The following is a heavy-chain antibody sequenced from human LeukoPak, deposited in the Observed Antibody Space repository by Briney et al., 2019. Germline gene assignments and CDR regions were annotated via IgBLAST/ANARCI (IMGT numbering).Heavy chain of an antibody. CDR3: AKDKDSSGYYSGAFDI. J-gene: IGHJ3*02. V-gene: IGHV3-9*01. Sequence: PGGSLRLSCAASGFTFADYAMHWVRQAPGKGLEWVSGISWNSGSIGYADSGEGRFTISRDNDKNSLSLQMNSLRAEDTALYYCAKDKDSSGYYSGAFDIWGQGTMVTVSS. CDR2: ISWNSGSI. CDR1: GFTFADYA. D-gene: IGHD3-22*01.